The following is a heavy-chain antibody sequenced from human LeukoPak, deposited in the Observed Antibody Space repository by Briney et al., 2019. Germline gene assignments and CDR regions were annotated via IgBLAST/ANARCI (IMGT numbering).Heavy chain of an antibody. V-gene: IGHV3-23*01. D-gene: IGHD1/OR15-1a*01. CDR1: GFAFSNYA. J-gene: IGHJ4*02. CDR3: AGDSNWNNGGFDY. CDR2: SSGNGDST. Sequence: GGSLRLSCGASGFAFSNYAMTWVHQAPGKGLEWVSTSSGNGDSTYYGDSVKGRFTISRDNVKNTLHLQMSSLRAEDTAIYYCAGDSNWNNGGFDYWGQGTLVTVSA.